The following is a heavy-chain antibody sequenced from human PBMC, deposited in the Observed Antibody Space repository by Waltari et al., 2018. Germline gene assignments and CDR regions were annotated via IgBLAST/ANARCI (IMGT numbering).Heavy chain of an antibody. CDR3: ARGGYSSSWYSYYYGMDV. J-gene: IGHJ6*02. Sequence: QVQLVESGGGVVQPGRSLRLSCAASGFTFSSYGMHWVRQAPGKGLEWVAVIWYDGSNKYYADSVKGRFTISRDNSKNTLYLQMNSLRAEDTAVYYCARGGYSSSWYSYYYGMDVWGQGTTVTVSS. CDR2: IWYDGSNK. V-gene: IGHV3-33*01. D-gene: IGHD6-13*01. CDR1: GFTFSSYG.